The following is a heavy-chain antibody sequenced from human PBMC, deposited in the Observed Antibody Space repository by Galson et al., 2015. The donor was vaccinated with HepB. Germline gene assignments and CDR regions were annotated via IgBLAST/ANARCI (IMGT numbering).Heavy chain of an antibody. D-gene: IGHD2-15*01. CDR3: ARASHCSSGSCYGLGGFDP. Sequence: LRLSCAASGFTFSDYYMSWIRQAPGKGLEWVSYISSSSSYTNYADSVKGRFTISRDNAKNSLYLQMNSLRAEDTAVYYCARASHCSSGSCYGLGGFDPWGQGTLVTVSS. CDR1: GFTFSDYY. CDR2: ISSSSSYT. J-gene: IGHJ5*02. V-gene: IGHV3-11*05.